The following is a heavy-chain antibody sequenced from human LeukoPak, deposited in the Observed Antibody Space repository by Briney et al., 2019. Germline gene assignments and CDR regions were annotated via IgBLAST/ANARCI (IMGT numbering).Heavy chain of an antibody. D-gene: IGHD5-12*01. Sequence: PGGSLRLSCAASGFTFSSYAMSWVRQAPGKGLEWVSAISGSGGSTYYADSVKGRFTISRDNYKNTLYLQMKSLRAEDTAVYYCAKDPHAIVATASEGDYWGQGTLVTVSS. CDR3: AKDPHAIVATASEGDY. V-gene: IGHV3-23*01. J-gene: IGHJ4*02. CDR1: GFTFSSYA. CDR2: ISGSGGST.